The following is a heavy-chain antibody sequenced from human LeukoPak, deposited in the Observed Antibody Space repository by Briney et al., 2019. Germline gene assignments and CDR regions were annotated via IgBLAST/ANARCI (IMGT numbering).Heavy chain of an antibody. Sequence: GGSLRLSCAASGFTFSSYWTNWVRQAPGKGLEWVANMQQDGSEKYYVDSVKGRFTISRDNAKNSLYLQMNSLRAEDTAVYYCARGLHAAFDIWGQGTMVTVSS. CDR2: MQQDGSEK. CDR1: GFTFSSYW. CDR3: ARGLHAAFDI. V-gene: IGHV3-7*04. J-gene: IGHJ3*02.